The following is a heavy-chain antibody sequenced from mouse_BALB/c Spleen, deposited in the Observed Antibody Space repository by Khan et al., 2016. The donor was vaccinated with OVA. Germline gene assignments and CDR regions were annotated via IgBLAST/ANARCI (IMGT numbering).Heavy chain of an antibody. J-gene: IGHJ3*01. CDR2: IWGDGST. CDR1: GLSLTNYG. V-gene: IGHV2-3*01. D-gene: IGHD2-2*01. Sequence: VQLQESGPGLVAPSQSLSIRCTVSGLSLTNYGVSWVRQPPGKGLEWLGVIWGDGSTNYHSVLKSRLSISKDNSKSQVFVKLNSLQTDDTATYYWAIIYYGYDWVAYWGQGTLVTVSA. CDR3: AIIYYGYDWVAY.